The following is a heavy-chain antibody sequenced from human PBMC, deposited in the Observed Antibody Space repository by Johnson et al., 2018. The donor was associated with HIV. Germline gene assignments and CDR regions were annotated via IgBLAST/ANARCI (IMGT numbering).Heavy chain of an antibody. CDR3: ARERYGSQAIDGFDI. Sequence: EVQLVESGGGLVQPGRSLRLSCTASGFTFGDYAMSWFRQAPGKGLEWVGFIRSKAYGGTTEYAASVKGRFTISRDDSKSIAYLQMNSLRAEDTAVYYCARERYGSQAIDGFDIWGQGTMVTVSS. J-gene: IGHJ3*02. D-gene: IGHD2-15*01. CDR2: IRSKAYGGTT. V-gene: IGHV3-49*03. CDR1: GFTFGDYA.